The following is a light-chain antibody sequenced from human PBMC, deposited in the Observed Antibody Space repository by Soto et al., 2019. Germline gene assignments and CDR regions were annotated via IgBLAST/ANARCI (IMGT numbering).Light chain of an antibody. CDR2: GNS. V-gene: IGLV1-40*01. J-gene: IGLJ1*01. CDR1: SSNIGAGYD. Sequence: QAVVTQPPSVSGAPGQRVTISCTGSSSNIGAGYDVHWYQQPPGTAPKLLIYGNSNRPSGVPDRFSGSKSGTSASLAITGLQAEDEADYNCQSYDSSLSGYVFGTGTKLTVL. CDR3: QSYDSSLSGYV.